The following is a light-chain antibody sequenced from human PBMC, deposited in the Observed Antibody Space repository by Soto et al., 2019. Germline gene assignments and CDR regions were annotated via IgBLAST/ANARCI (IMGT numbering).Light chain of an antibody. Sequence: QSALTQPASVSGSPGQSITISCTGTSSDVGGYNYVSWYQHHPGKAPKLMIYEVSNRPSGISNRFSGSKSGNMASLTISGLQAEDEADYYCSSYTSGSTLEFGGGTKLTVL. CDR1: SSDVGGYNY. CDR3: SSYTSGSTLE. CDR2: EVS. J-gene: IGLJ2*01. V-gene: IGLV2-14*01.